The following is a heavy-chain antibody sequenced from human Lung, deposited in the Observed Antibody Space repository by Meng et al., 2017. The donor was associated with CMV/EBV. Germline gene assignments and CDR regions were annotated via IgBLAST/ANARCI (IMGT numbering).Heavy chain of an antibody. CDR3: ARADYYNLMDV. CDR1: GASIDSDNYY. Sequence: TLSLXCTVSGASIDSDNYYWSWIRQPPGKGLEWIGYIYYSGSSFYNPPLKSRVTISLNMSKNQFSLYLSSVTAADTAVYYCARADYYNLMDVWGQGTTVTVSS. CDR2: IYYSGSS. J-gene: IGHJ6*02. V-gene: IGHV4-30-4*08.